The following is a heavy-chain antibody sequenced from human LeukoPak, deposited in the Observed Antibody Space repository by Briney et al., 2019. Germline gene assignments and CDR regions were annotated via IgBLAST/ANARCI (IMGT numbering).Heavy chain of an antibody. CDR1: GGSFSGYY. CDR3: ARVSDYGSGSYYYYYYMDV. D-gene: IGHD3-10*01. Sequence: SETLSLTCAVYGGSFSGYYWSWIRQPPGKGLEWLGEINHSGSTNYNPSLKSRVTISVDTSKNQFSLKLSSVTAADTAVYYCARVSDYGSGSYYYYYYMDVWGKGTTVTVSS. CDR2: INHSGST. J-gene: IGHJ6*03. V-gene: IGHV4-34*01.